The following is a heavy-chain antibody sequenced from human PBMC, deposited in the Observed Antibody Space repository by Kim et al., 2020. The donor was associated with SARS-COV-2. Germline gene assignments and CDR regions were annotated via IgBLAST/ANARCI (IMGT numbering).Heavy chain of an antibody. CDR3: VRDGSTLTILDS. V-gene: IGHV4-31*03. D-gene: IGHD4-4*01. CDR2: IYYSGSA. CDR1: GGSIDSGNHY. Sequence: SETLSLTCTVSGGSIDSGNHYWTWIRQQPGQGLEWIGYIYYSGSAYYNPSLKSRLTISVDTSKNQFSLNLYSVTAADTAVYYCVRDGSTLTILDSCGRGT. J-gene: IGHJ5*01.